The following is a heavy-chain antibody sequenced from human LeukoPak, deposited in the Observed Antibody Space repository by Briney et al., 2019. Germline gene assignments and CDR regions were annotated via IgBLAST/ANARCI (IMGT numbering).Heavy chain of an antibody. CDR1: GGTFSSYA. CDR2: IIPIFGTA. D-gene: IGHD6-19*01. Sequence: SVKVSCKASGGTFSSYAISWVRQAPGQGLEWMGGIIPIFGTANYAQKFQGRVTITADESTSTAYMELSSLRSEDTAVHYCARNIAVAPGYWVWYFDLWGRGTLVTVSS. V-gene: IGHV1-69*13. CDR3: ARNIAVAPGYWVWYFDL. J-gene: IGHJ2*01.